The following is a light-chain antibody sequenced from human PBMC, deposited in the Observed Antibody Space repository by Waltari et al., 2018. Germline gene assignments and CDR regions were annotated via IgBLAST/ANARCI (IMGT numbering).Light chain of an antibody. CDR1: ALPKQY. CDR2: KDI. CDR3: QSADSSAAYKV. V-gene: IGLV3-25*03. Sequence: SYELSQPPSVSVSPGQTARITCSGDALPKQYAFWYQQRSGQAPVLLIYKDIERPSGIPVRFSGSSSGTSVTLTISGFQAEDEADYYCQSADSSAAYKVFGGGTKLTVL. J-gene: IGLJ2*01.